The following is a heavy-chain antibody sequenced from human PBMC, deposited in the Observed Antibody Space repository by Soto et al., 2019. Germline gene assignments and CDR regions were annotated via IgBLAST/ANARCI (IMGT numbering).Heavy chain of an antibody. J-gene: IGHJ4*02. CDR3: AHAGAFHLLGFDR. Sequence: QITLKESGPPLVRPAQTLTLTCAFSGFSLTTTRMGVAWIRQPPGKALEWLALIYWDDDKRYSPSLKNRLTATKDTPTTRVCLTITNITPDDTGPYFWAHAGAFHLLGFDRGGPGPRVPFSS. CDR1: GFSLTTTRMG. D-gene: IGHD2-2*01. V-gene: IGHV2-5*02. CDR2: IYWDDDK.